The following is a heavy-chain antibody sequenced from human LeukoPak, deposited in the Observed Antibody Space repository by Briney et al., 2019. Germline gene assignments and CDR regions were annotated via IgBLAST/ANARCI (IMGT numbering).Heavy chain of an antibody. CDR3: ARGPDYGGTIDY. V-gene: IGHV1-2*02. Sequence: ASVKVSCKASGYTFIGYYMHWVRQAPGQGLEWVGWINPNSGDTKYAQKFQGRVSMTRDTSISTTYMELSRLTSDDTAVYYCARGPDYGGTIDYWGQGTLVTVSS. D-gene: IGHD4-23*01. CDR1: GYTFIGYY. J-gene: IGHJ4*02. CDR2: INPNSGDT.